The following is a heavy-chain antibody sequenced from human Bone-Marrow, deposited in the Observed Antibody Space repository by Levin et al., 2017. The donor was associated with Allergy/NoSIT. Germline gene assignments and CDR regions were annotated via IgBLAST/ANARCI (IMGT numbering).Heavy chain of an antibody. J-gene: IGHJ6*02. CDR2: ISSSGSTI. Sequence: GESLKISCAASGFTFSSYEMNWVRQAPGKGLEWVSYISSSGSTIYYADSVKGRFTISRDNAKNSLYLQMNSLRAEDTAVYYCARSYDSSGYYYYYYYGMDGWGQGTTVTVSS. D-gene: IGHD3-22*01. CDR1: GFTFSSYE. V-gene: IGHV3-48*03. CDR3: ARSYDSSGYYYYYYYGMDG.